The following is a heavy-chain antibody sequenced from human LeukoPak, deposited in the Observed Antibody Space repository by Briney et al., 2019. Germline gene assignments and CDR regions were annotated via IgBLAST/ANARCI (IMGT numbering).Heavy chain of an antibody. D-gene: IGHD7-27*01. CDR3: ARIRESLGLGAFDI. CDR1: GFSFSNYW. CDR2: INSDGSTT. V-gene: IGHV3-74*03. Sequence: GGSLRLSCAASGFSFSNYWMCWVREAREKGLVCVSGINSDGSTTTYADSVKGRFTISRDNAKNTLYLQMNSLRAEDSALYYCARIRESLGLGAFDIWGQGTMVTVSS. J-gene: IGHJ3*02.